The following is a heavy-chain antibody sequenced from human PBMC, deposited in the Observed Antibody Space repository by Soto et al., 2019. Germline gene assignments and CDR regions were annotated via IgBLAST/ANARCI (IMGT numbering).Heavy chain of an antibody. CDR1: GGSVSSGSYY. J-gene: IGHJ6*02. CDR3: ARAGYCSGGSCYLGDYYYGMDV. Sequence: EPLSLTCTVSGGSVSSGSYYWSWIRQPPGKGLEWIGYIYYSGSTNYNPSLKSRVTISVDTSKNQFSLKLSSVTAADTAVYYRARAGYCSGGSCYLGDYYYGMDVWGQGTTVTVSS. V-gene: IGHV4-61*01. CDR2: IYYSGST. D-gene: IGHD2-15*01.